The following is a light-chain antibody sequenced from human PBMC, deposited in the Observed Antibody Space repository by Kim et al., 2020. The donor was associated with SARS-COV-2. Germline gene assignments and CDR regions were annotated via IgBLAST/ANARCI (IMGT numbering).Light chain of an antibody. CDR2: AAS. V-gene: IGKV1-39*01. CDR1: QSISSY. Sequence: DIQMTQSPSSLSASVRDRITITCRASQSISSYLNWYQQKPGKALKLLIYAASSLQSGVPSRFSGSGSGTDFTLTISSLQPEDFATYYCQQSYSTPLYTFGQGTKLEI. J-gene: IGKJ2*01. CDR3: QQSYSTPLYT.